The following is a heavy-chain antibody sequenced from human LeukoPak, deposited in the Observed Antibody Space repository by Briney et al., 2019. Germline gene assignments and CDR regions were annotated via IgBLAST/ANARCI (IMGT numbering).Heavy chain of an antibody. D-gene: IGHD1-26*01. J-gene: IGHJ4*02. Sequence: ASVKVSCKASGYTFTTYYMHWVRQAPGQGLEWMGIINPTVGSTTYAQKFQGRVTMTRDTSTSTVFMELSSLRSEGTAVYYCARDGEYSGGYLDYWGQGTLVTVSS. CDR3: ARDGEYSGGYLDY. CDR2: INPTVGST. CDR1: GYTFTTYY. V-gene: IGHV1-46*03.